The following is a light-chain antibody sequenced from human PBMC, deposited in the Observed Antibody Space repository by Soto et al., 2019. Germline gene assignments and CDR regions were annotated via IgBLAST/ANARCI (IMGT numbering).Light chain of an antibody. J-gene: IGLJ3*02. CDR2: GNS. CDR3: GTWDFSLSVWV. CDR1: SSNIGAGYD. V-gene: IGLV1-40*01. Sequence: QSVLTQPPSVSGAPGQRVTISCTGSSSNIGAGYDVHWYQQLPGTAPKLLISGNSNRPSGVPDRFSGSKSGTSASLAITGLQAEDEADYYCGTWDFSLSVWVFGGGTKLTVL.